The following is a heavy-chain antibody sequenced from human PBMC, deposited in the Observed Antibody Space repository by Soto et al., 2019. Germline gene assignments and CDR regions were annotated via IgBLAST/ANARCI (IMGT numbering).Heavy chain of an antibody. V-gene: IGHV4-4*07. Sequence: SETLSLTCTVSGGSISSYYWSWIRQPAGKGLEWIGRIYTSGSTNYNPSLKSRVTMSVDTSKNQFSLKLNSVTAADTAVYYCARLPYYDTPPVTFDIWGQGAMVTVSS. CDR2: IYTSGST. J-gene: IGHJ3*02. D-gene: IGHD3-22*01. CDR3: ARLPYYDTPPVTFDI. CDR1: GGSISSYY.